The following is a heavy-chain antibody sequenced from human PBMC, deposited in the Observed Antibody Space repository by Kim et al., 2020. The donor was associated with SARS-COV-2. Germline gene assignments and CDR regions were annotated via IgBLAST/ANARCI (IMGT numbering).Heavy chain of an antibody. J-gene: IGHJ3*01. CDR2: ISSSKSTI. D-gene: IGHD3-16*02. Sequence: GGSLRLSCAASGFTFSSYSMNWVRQAPGKGLEWVSYISSSKSTIYYADSVKGRFTISRDNSKNTLYLQMNSLRDEDTAVYYCARDRDYDYVWGSYRRPCDAFDFWVQGTMVTVSS. CDR1: GFTFSSYS. CDR3: ARDRDYDYVWGSYRRPCDAFDF. V-gene: IGHV3-48*02.